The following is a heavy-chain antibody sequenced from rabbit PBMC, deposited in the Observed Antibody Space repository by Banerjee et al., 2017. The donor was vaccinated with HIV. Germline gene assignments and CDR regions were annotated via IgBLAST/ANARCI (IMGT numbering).Heavy chain of an antibody. V-gene: IGHV1S45*01. CDR3: ASVRVYDNSGYGMDL. D-gene: IGHD4-1*01. J-gene: IGHJ6*01. CDR2: IFTASAGT. CDR1: GFSSSSNYW. Sequence: QEQLEESGGGLVKPEGSLTLTCTASGFSSSSNYWICWVRQAPGKGLEWIACIFTASAGTSYANWAKGRFTISKTSSTTVTLQMTSLTAADTASYFCASVRVYDNSGYGMDLWGPGTLVTVS.